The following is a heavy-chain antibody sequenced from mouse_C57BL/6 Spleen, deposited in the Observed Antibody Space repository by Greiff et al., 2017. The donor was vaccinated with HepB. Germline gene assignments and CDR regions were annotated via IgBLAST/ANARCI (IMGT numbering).Heavy chain of an antibody. V-gene: IGHV1-69*01. D-gene: IGHD4-1*01. Sequence: QVQLQQPGAELVMPGASVKLSCKASGYTFTSYWMHWVKQRPGQGLEWIGEIDPSDSYTIYNQKFKGKSTLTVDKSSSTAYMQLSSLTSEDSAVYYCARNWDVSWYFDVWGTGTTVTVSS. CDR3: ARNWDVSWYFDV. J-gene: IGHJ1*03. CDR1: GYTFTSYW. CDR2: IDPSDSYT.